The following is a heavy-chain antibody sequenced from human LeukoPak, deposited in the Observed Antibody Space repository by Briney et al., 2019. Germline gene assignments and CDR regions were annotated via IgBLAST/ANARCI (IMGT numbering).Heavy chain of an antibody. CDR3: ARDMYYGSGSYYSYYYYYYMDV. CDR1: GFTFSSYS. Sequence: GGSLRLSCAASGFTFSSYSMNWVRQAPGKGLEWVSSISSSSSYIYYADSVKGRFTISRDNAKNSLYLQMNSLRAEDTAVYYCARDMYYGSGSYYSYYYYYYMDVWGKGTTVTISS. D-gene: IGHD3-10*01. J-gene: IGHJ6*03. CDR2: ISSSSSYI. V-gene: IGHV3-21*01.